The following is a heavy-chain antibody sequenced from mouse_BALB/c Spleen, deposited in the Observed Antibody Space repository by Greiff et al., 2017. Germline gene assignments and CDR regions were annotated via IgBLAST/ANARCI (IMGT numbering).Heavy chain of an antibody. D-gene: IGHD2-2*01. CDR2: ISDGGSYT. J-gene: IGHJ4*01. V-gene: IGHV5-4*02. CDR1: GFTFSDYY. Sequence: EVMLVESGGGLVKPGGSLKLSCAASGFTFSDYYMYWVRQTPEKRLEWVATISDGGSYTYYPDSVKGRFTISRDNAKNNLYLQMSSLKSEDTAMYYCARTLGSYAMDYWGQGTSVTVSS. CDR3: ARTLGSYAMDY.